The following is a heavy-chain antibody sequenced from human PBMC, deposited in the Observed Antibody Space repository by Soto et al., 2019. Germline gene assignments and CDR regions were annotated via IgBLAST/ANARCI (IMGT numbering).Heavy chain of an antibody. CDR1: GGTFSSYA. CDR2: IIPIFGTA. V-gene: IGHV1-69*13. D-gene: IGHD3-10*01. Sequence: SVKVSCKASGGTFSSYAISWVRQAPGQGLEWMGGIIPIFGTANYAQKFQGRVTITADESTSTAYMELSSLRSEDTAVYYCARVGNFRGVNNWFDPWGQGTLVTVSS. CDR3: ARVGNFRGVNNWFDP. J-gene: IGHJ5*02.